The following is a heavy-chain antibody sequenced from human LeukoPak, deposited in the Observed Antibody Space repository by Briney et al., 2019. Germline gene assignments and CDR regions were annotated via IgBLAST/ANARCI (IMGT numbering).Heavy chain of an antibody. CDR2: ISYGGSNK. CDR1: GFTFSNYG. Sequence: PGRSLGLSCAASGFTFSNYGMHWVRQAPGKGLEWVAFISYGGSNKYYADSVKGRFTISRDNSKNTVSLQMNSLRAEDMAVYYCAKKAFDSGSYHWFDPWGQGTLVTVS. V-gene: IGHV3-30*18. CDR3: AKKAFDSGSYHWFDP. J-gene: IGHJ5*02. D-gene: IGHD3-10*01.